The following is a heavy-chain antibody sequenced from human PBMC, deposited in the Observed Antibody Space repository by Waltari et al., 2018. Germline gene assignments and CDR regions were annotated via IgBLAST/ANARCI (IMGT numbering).Heavy chain of an antibody. J-gene: IGHJ5*02. CDR2: INHSGST. V-gene: IGHV4-34*01. CDR3: ASKYSSSWYDWFDP. Sequence: QVQLQQWGAGLLKPSETLSLTCAVYGGSFSGYYWSWIRQPPGKGLEWIGEINHSGSTNYHPSLKSRVTISVDTSKNQFSLKLSSVTAADTAVYYCASKYSSSWYDWFDPWGQGTLVTVSS. CDR1: GGSFSGYY. D-gene: IGHD6-13*01.